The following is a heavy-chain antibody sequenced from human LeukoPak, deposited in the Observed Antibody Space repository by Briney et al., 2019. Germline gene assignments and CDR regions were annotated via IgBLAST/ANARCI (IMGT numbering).Heavy chain of an antibody. V-gene: IGHV3-20*04. J-gene: IGHJ3*02. CDR1: GFTFDDYG. CDR3: ARVSPYYDSSGYSDAFDI. Sequence: GGSLRLSCAASGFTFDDYGMSWVRQAPGKGLEWVSGINWNGGSTGYADSVKGRFTISRDNAKNSLYLQMNSLRAEDTALYYCARVSPYYDSSGYSDAFDIWGQGTMVTVSS. CDR2: INWNGGST. D-gene: IGHD3-22*01.